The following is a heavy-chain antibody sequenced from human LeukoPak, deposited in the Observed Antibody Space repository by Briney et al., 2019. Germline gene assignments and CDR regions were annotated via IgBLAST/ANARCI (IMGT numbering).Heavy chain of an antibody. Sequence: GGSLRLSCAASGFTFSSYGMHWVRQAPGKGLEWVAVIWYDGSNKYYADSVKGRFTISRDNSKNTLYLQMNSLRAEDTAVYYCARDYGDYTYYFDYWGQGTLVTVSS. V-gene: IGHV3-33*01. J-gene: IGHJ4*02. CDR2: IWYDGSNK. CDR3: ARDYGDYTYYFDY. D-gene: IGHD4-17*01. CDR1: GFTFSSYG.